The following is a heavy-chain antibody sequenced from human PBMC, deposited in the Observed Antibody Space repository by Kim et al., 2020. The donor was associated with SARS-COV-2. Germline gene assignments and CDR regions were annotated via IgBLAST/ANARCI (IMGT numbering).Heavy chain of an antibody. J-gene: IGHJ5*02. CDR2: ISGSGGST. CDR1: GFTFSSYA. V-gene: IGHV3-23*01. D-gene: IGHD2-2*01. CDR3: AKDVVPAAIVSGWFDP. Sequence: GGSLRLSCAASGFTFSSYAMSWVRQAPGKGLEWVSAISGSGGSTYYADSVKGRFTISRDNSKNTLYLQMNSLRAEDTAVYYCAKDVVPAAIVSGWFDPWGQGTLVTVSS.